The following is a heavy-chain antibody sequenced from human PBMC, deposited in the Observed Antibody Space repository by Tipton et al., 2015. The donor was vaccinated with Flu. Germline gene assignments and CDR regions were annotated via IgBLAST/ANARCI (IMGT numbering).Heavy chain of an antibody. Sequence: AASGFTFSNAWMSWVRQAPGKGLEWVGRIKSKTDGGTTDYAAPVKGRFTISRDDSKNTLYLQMNSLKTEDTAVYYCTTVRYYYDSSGYFDYWGQGTLVTVSS. CDR1: GFTFSNAW. V-gene: IGHV3-15*01. J-gene: IGHJ4*02. CDR3: TTVRYYYDSSGYFDY. CDR2: IKSKTDGGTT. D-gene: IGHD3-22*01.